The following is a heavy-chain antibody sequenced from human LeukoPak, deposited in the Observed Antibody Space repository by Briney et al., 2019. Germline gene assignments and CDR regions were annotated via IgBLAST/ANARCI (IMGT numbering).Heavy chain of an antibody. Sequence: PGGSLRLSCAASGFTFSSYAMSWVRQAPGKGLEWVSAISGSGGSTYYADSVKGRFTISRDNSKNTLYLQMNSLRAEDTAIYYCANRGYSSGWYFDLWGRGTLVTVSS. V-gene: IGHV3-23*01. CDR1: GFTFSSYA. J-gene: IGHJ2*01. CDR3: ANRGYSSGWYFDL. CDR2: ISGSGGST. D-gene: IGHD6-19*01.